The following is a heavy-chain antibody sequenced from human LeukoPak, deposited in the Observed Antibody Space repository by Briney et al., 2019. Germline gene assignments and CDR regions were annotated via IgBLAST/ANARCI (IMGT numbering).Heavy chain of an antibody. Sequence: ASVKVSCKASGYTFTSYYMHWVRQAPGQGLEWMGIINPSGGSTSYAQKFQGRVTMTRDMFTSTVYMELSSLRSEDTAVYYCARGSPSLYSSSWYGCWFDPWGQGTLVTVSS. CDR3: ARGSPSLYSSSWYGCWFDP. CDR2: INPSGGST. D-gene: IGHD6-13*01. V-gene: IGHV1-46*01. J-gene: IGHJ5*02. CDR1: GYTFTSYY.